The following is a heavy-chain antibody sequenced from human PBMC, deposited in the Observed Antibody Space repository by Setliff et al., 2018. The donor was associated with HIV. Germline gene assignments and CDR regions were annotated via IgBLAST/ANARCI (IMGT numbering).Heavy chain of an antibody. CDR2: IYTSGSI. CDR1: RGSVSSGSYY. J-gene: IGHJ3*01. CDR3: ASAQYCAGCYGPHGAFDV. V-gene: IGHV4-61*10. Sequence: PSETLSLTCTVSRGSVSSGSYYWSWIRQPAGKGLEWIGRIYTSGSINYNPSLRSRVTISVDTSKNQFSLNLRSVTAADTAIYSCASAQYCAGCYGPHGAFDVWGPGSTVTVSS. D-gene: IGHD2-2*01.